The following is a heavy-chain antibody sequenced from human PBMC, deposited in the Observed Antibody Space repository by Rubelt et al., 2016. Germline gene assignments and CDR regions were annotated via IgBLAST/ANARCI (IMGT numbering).Heavy chain of an antibody. V-gene: IGHV3-30*04. D-gene: IGHD6-19*01. Sequence: GEGLEWVAVISYDGSNKYYADSVKGRFTISRDNSKNTLYLQMNSLRAEDTAVYYCARDLPNGIAVAGSATPPDYWGQGTLVTVSS. CDR3: ARDLPNGIAVAGSATPPDY. J-gene: IGHJ4*02. CDR2: ISYDGSNK.